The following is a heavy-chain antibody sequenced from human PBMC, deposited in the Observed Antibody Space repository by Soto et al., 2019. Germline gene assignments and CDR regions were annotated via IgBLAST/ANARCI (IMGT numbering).Heavy chain of an antibody. CDR3: AKSQSGSFFAAFDL. J-gene: IGHJ3*01. Sequence: LRLSCAASGFDFSSDVMNWVRQAPGKGLEWVASIFGSGRTTYYADSVKGRFNISRDNSKNTLYLQLNSLRVEDTALYYCAKSQSGSFFAAFDLRGRGTMVTVSS. CDR2: IFGSGRTT. V-gene: IGHV3-23*01. CDR1: GFDFSSDV. D-gene: IGHD1-26*01.